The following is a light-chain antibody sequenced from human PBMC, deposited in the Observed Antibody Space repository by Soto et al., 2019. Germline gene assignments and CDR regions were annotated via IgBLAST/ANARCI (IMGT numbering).Light chain of an antibody. CDR1: SSNIETNT. J-gene: IGLJ2*01. CDR3: AVWDDSLSGMV. CDR2: NNN. V-gene: IGLV1-44*01. Sequence: QSVLTQPPSASGTPGHRVTISCSGSSSNIETNTVDWYQHLPGTAPKVLIFNNNQRPSGVPDRFSGSKSGTSASLAISGLQSEDEADYYCAVWDDSLSGMVFGGGTKLTVL.